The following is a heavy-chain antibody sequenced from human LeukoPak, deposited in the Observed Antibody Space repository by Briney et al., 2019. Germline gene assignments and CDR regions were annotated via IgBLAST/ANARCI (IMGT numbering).Heavy chain of an antibody. D-gene: IGHD3-9*01. CDR3: ARGKTGHQSYYYYYMDV. CDR2: ISHSGMTI. J-gene: IGHJ6*03. V-gene: IGHV3-11*01. CDR1: GFSFGDDF. Sequence: GGSLRLSCAASGFSFGDDFMTWIRQAPGKGLEWISFISHSGMTIYYADSVRGRFTISRDNAKNSLFLQMNNLRVEDTAVYYCARGKTGHQSYYYYYMDVWGKGTTVTVSS.